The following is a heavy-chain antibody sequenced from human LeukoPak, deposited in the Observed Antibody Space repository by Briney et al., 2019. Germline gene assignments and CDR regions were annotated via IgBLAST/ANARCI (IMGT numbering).Heavy chain of an antibody. J-gene: IGHJ4*02. CDR2: INAGNGNT. V-gene: IGHV1-3*01. CDR3: ARASITMVRGVINGLGY. CDR1: GYTFTSYA. Sequence: SVKVSCKASGYTFTSYAMHWVRQAPGQRLEWMGWINAGNGNTKYSQKFQGRVTITRDTSASTAYMELSSLRSEDTAVYYCARASITMVRGVINGLGYWGQGTLVTVSS. D-gene: IGHD3-10*01.